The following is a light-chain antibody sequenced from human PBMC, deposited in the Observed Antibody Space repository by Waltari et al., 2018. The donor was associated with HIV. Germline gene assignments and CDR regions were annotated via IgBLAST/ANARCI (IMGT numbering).Light chain of an antibody. V-gene: IGLV1-36*01. CDR3: AAWDDSLNGYV. CDR1: SSNRGSNA. CDR2: YDD. Sequence: QSVLTQPPSVSEAPRQRVTISCSGSSSNRGSNAVNWYQQVPGKAPKLLIYYDDLLSSGVSDRFSGSKSGTSASLAIRGLQSEDEADYYCAAWDDSLNGYVFGSGTKVTVL. J-gene: IGLJ1*01.